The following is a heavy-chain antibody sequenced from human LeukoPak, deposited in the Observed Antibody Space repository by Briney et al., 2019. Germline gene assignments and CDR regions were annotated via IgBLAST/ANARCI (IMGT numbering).Heavy chain of an antibody. Sequence: ASVKVSCKASGYTFTSYYMHWVRQAPGQGLEWMGIINPSGGSTSYAQKFQGRVTMTRDMSTSTVYMELSSLRSEDTAVYYCARGPYSSSWYASRVDYWGQGTLVTVSS. J-gene: IGHJ4*02. D-gene: IGHD6-13*01. CDR1: GYTFTSYY. CDR2: INPSGGST. V-gene: IGHV1-46*01. CDR3: ARGPYSSSWYASRVDY.